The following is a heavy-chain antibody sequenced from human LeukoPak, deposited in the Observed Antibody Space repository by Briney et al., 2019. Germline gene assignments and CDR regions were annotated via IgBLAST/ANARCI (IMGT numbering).Heavy chain of an antibody. J-gene: IGHJ5*02. V-gene: IGHV3-73*01. Sequence: GGSLKLSCAASGFTFSGSAMHWVRQASGKGLEWFGRIRSKANSYATAYAASVKGRFTISRDDSKNTAYLQMNSLKTEDTAVYYCTIPSYYGSEFDPWGQGTLVTVSS. CDR1: GFTFSGSA. CDR3: TIPSYYGSEFDP. CDR2: IRSKANSYAT. D-gene: IGHD3-10*01.